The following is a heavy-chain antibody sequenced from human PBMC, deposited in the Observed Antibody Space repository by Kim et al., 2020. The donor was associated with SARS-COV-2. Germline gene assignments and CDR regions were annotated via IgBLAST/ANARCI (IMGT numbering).Heavy chain of an antibody. D-gene: IGHD1-26*01. J-gene: IGHJ4*02. CDR2: IWYDGSNK. CDR1: GFTFSSYG. CDR3: ARESHRGGSYSGFDY. Sequence: GGSLRLSCAASGFTFSSYGMHWVRQAPGKGLEWVAVIWYDGSNKYYADSVKGRFTISRDNSKNTLYLQMNSLRAEDTAVYYCARESHRGGSYSGFDYWGQGTLVTVSS. V-gene: IGHV3-33*08.